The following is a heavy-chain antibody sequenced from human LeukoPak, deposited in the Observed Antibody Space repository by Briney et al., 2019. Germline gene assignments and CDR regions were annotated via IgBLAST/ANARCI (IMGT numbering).Heavy chain of an antibody. CDR3: ARGGYYDILTGYYRPGVFDY. V-gene: IGHV4-34*01. Sequence: SETLSLTCAVYGGSFSGYCWSWIRQPPGKGLEWIGEINHSGSTNYNPSLKSRVTISVDTSKNQFSLNLSSVTAADTAVYYCARGGYYDILTGYYRPGVFDYWSQGTLVTVSS. J-gene: IGHJ4*02. D-gene: IGHD3-9*01. CDR1: GGSFSGYC. CDR2: INHSGST.